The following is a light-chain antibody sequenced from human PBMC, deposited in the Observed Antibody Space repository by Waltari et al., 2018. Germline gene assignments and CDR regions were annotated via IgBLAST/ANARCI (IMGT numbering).Light chain of an antibody. CDR1: PSLSNF. CDR2: DAS. V-gene: IGKV3-11*01. Sequence: DIVLTQSPATLSLSPGDRATLPCRASPSLSNFVAWYQQKPGQAPRLLMYDASNRAPGTPARFSGSGSETDFTLTISSLEPEDVGVYYCQQRSNWPPWTFGPGTKVEIK. CDR3: QQRSNWPPWT. J-gene: IGKJ1*01.